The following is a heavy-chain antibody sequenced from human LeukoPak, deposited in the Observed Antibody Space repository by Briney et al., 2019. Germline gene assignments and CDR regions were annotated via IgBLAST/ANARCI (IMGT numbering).Heavy chain of an antibody. V-gene: IGHV1-2*02. CDR3: ARDWWVAVAGYDAFDI. D-gene: IGHD6-19*01. CDR2: INPNSGGT. CDR1: GYTFTGYY. J-gene: IGHJ3*02. Sequence: GASVKVSCKASGYTFTGYYMHWVRQAPGQGLEWMGWINPNSGGTNYAQKFQGRVTMTRDTSISTAYMELSRLRSDDTAVYYCARDWWVAVAGYDAFDIWGQGTMVTVSS.